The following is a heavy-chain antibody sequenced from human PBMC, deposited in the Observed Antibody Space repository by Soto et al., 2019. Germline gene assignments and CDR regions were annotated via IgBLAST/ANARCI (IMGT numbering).Heavy chain of an antibody. CDR2: IDPSDSYT. CDR3: ARRSYAIAAQVFWFDP. J-gene: IGHJ5*02. D-gene: IGHD6-6*01. Sequence: AESQKISCNGSGYSFTSYWISWVRQMPWKGLEWMGRIDPSDSYTNYSPSFQGHVTISADKSISTAYLQWSSLKASDTAMYYCARRSYAIAAQVFWFDPWGQGTLVTVSS. CDR1: GYSFTSYW. V-gene: IGHV5-10-1*01.